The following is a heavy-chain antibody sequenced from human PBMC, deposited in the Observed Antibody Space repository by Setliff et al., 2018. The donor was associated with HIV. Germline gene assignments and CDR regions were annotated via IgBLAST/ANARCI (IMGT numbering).Heavy chain of an antibody. D-gene: IGHD3-3*01. V-gene: IGHV1-18*01. CDR2: ISAYNGNT. Sequence: ASVKVSCKASGYTFTSYGISWVRQAPGQGLEWMGWISAYNGNTHYAQRLQGRVTMTTDTSTRTAYMELRSLRSDDTAVYYCARQFLDCSNDYYSLYCMDVWGKGTTVTVSS. J-gene: IGHJ6*03. CDR3: ARQFLDCSNDYYSLYCMDV. CDR1: GYTFTSYG.